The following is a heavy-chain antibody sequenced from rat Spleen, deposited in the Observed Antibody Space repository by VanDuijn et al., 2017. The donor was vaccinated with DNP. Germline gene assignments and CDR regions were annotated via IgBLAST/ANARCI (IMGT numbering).Heavy chain of an antibody. D-gene: IGHD1-2*01. CDR2: ISYDGSRT. V-gene: IGHV5-17*01. Sequence: EVQLVESGGGLVQPGRSLKLSCAASGFTFSDYAMAWVRQAPKKGLEWVATISYDGSRTYYRDSVKGRFTISRDNAKSTLYLQMDSLRSEDTATYYCARDGEYYSSYIGPHWFAYWGQGTLVTVSS. CDR1: GFTFSDYA. CDR3: ARDGEYYSSYIGPHWFAY. J-gene: IGHJ3*01.